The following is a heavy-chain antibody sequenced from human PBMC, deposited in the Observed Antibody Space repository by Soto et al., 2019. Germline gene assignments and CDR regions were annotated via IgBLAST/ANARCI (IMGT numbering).Heavy chain of an antibody. CDR3: ARVSELSAYFNWFDP. Sequence: ASVKVSCKASGGTFSSYAISWVRQAPGQGLEWMGGIIPIFGTANYAQKFQGRVTITADESTSTAYMELSSLRSEDTAVYYCARVSELSAYFNWFDPWGQGTLVTVSS. V-gene: IGHV1-69*13. J-gene: IGHJ5*02. CDR2: IIPIFGTA. CDR1: GGTFSSYA. D-gene: IGHD3-9*01.